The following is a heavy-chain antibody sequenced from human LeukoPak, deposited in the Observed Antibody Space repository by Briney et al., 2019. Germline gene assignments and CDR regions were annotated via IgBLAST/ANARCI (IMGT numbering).Heavy chain of an antibody. V-gene: IGHV3-74*01. CDR1: GFTFSSYW. CDR2: INSDGSST. D-gene: IGHD3-22*01. Sequence: SGGSLRLSCAASGFTFSSYWMHWVRQAPGKGLVWVSRINSDGSSTSYADSVKGRFTISRDNAKNTLYLQMNSLRAEDTAVYYCARGHDSSLIDYWGQGTLVTVSS. J-gene: IGHJ4*02. CDR3: ARGHDSSLIDY.